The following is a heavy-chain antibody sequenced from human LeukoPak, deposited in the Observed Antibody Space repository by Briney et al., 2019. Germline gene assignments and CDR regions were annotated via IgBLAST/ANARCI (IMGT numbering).Heavy chain of an antibody. Sequence: ASVKVSCKASGYTFTSYYMHWVRQAPGQGLEWMGIINPSGGSTSYAQKFQGRVTMTRDMSTSTVYMELSSLRSEDTAVYYCARISETYGDYAATDYWGQGTLVTVSS. V-gene: IGHV1-46*01. CDR2: INPSGGST. D-gene: IGHD4-17*01. J-gene: IGHJ4*02. CDR1: GYTFTSYY. CDR3: ARISETYGDYAATDY.